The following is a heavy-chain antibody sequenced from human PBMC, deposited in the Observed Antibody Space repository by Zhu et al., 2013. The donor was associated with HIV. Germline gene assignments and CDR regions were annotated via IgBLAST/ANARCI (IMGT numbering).Heavy chain of an antibody. Sequence: QVQLVQSGAEVKKPGSSVKVSCKASGGTFSSYAISWVRQAPGQGLEWMGWIIPIFGIANYAQKFQGRVTITADESTSTAYMELSSLRSEDTAVYYCARVRYYYDSSHTTPDAFDIWGQGTMVTVSS. D-gene: IGHD3-22*01. V-gene: IGHV1-69*01. CDR3: ARVRYYYDSSHTTPDAFDI. CDR1: GGTFSSYA. J-gene: IGHJ3*02. CDR2: IIPIFGIA.